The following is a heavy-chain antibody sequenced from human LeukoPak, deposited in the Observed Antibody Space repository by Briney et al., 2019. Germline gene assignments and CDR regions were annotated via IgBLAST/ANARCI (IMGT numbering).Heavy chain of an antibody. CDR1: GFTFSGSA. CDR3: AKGRTPDY. CDR2: IRSKANSYAT. Sequence: GGSLKLSCAASGFTFSGSAMHWVRQASGKGLEWVGRIRSKANSYATAYAASVKGRFTISRDNSKNTVYLQMNSLRAEDTAVYYCAKGRTPDYWGQGTLVTVSS. J-gene: IGHJ4*02. V-gene: IGHV3-73*01. D-gene: IGHD2-15*01.